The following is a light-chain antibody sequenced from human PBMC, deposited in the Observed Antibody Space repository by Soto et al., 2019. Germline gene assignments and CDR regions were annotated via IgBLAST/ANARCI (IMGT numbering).Light chain of an antibody. CDR3: CSYASSSTYV. CDR1: STNVGTYQA. Sequence: QSALTQPASVSGSPGQSVTIPCTGTSTNVGTYQAISWYQQHPGKAPKLILYEVSQRPSGVSDRFSGSKSGNTASLTISGLQAEDEADYHCCSYASSSTYVFGSGTKLTVL. CDR2: EVS. J-gene: IGLJ1*01. V-gene: IGLV2-23*02.